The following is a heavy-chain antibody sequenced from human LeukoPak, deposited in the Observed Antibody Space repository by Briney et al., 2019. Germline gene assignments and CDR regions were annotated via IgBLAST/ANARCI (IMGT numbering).Heavy chain of an antibody. Sequence: SETLSLTCTVSGGSISSYYWSWIRQPAGKGLEWIGRIYTGGSTNYNPSLKSRVTMSVDTSKNQFSLKLSSVTAADTAVYYCARDLPNCSGGSCYSQVRGWFDPWGQGTLVTVSS. V-gene: IGHV4-4*07. J-gene: IGHJ5*02. CDR3: ARDLPNCSGGSCYSQVRGWFDP. D-gene: IGHD2-15*01. CDR1: GGSISSYY. CDR2: IYTGGST.